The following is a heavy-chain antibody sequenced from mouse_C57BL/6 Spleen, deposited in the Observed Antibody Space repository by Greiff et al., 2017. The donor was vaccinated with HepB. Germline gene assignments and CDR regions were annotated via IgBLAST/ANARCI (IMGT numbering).Heavy chain of an antibody. Sequence: DVKLQESGAELVKPGASVKLSCTASGFNIKDYYMHWVKQGTEQGLEWIGRIDPEDDDTKYAPKFQGKATITADTSSNTAYLQLSSLTSEDTAVYYCARSGYGLWYFDVWSTGTTVTVSS. CDR3: ARSGYGLWYFDV. CDR1: GFNIKDYY. CDR2: IDPEDDDT. J-gene: IGHJ1*03. D-gene: IGHD3-1*01. V-gene: IGHV14-2*01.